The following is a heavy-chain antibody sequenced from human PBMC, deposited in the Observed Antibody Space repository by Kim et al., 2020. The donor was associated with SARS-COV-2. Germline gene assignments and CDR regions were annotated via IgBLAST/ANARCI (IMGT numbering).Heavy chain of an antibody. CDR3: WGWLQDNSDAFDI. J-gene: IGHJ3*02. D-gene: IGHD5-12*01. CDR2: ISSNGGST. CDR1: GFTFSSYA. V-gene: IGHV3-64D*09. Sequence: GGSLRLSCSASGFTFSSYAMHWVRQAPGKGLEYVSAISSNGGSTYYADSVKGRFTISRDNSKNTLYLQMSSLRAEDTAVYYCWGWLQDNSDAFDIWGQGTMVTVSS.